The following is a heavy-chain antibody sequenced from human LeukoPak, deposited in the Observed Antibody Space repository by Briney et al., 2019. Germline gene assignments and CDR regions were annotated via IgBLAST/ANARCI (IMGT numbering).Heavy chain of an antibody. CDR3: ARGGWFGELLFDY. CDR1: GFIFSTYG. CDR2: IWYDGSNE. V-gene: IGHV3-33*01. J-gene: IGHJ4*02. D-gene: IGHD3-10*01. Sequence: GGSLRLSCAAFGFIFSTYGMNWVRQAPGKGLEWVAIIWYDGSNEYYADSVKGRFSISRDNSKNTLYLDMNNLRAEDTALYYCARGGWFGELLFDYWGQGTLVTVSS.